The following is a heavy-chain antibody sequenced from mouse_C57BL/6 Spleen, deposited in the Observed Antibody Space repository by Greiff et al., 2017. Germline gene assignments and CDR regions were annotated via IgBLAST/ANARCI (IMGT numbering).Heavy chain of an antibody. J-gene: IGHJ2*01. CDR1: GYAFSSSW. D-gene: IGHD2-1*01. Sequence: QVQLQQSGPELVKPGASVKISCKASGYAFSSSWLNWVKQRPGKGLEWIGRIYPGDGDTNYNGKFKGKATLTADKSSSTAYMQLSSLTSEDSAVYFCARLDGNYLYFDYWGQGTTLTVSS. CDR2: IYPGDGDT. CDR3: ARLDGNYLYFDY. V-gene: IGHV1-82*01.